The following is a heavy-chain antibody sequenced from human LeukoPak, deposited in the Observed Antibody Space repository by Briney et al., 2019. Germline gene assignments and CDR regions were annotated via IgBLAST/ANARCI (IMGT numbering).Heavy chain of an antibody. CDR2: IYYSGST. V-gene: IGHV4-59*01. CDR1: GGSISSYY. Sequence: SETLSLTCTVSGGSISSYYWSWIRQFPGKGLEWIGYIYYSGSTNYNPSLKSRVTISVDTSKNQFSLKLSSVTAADTAVYYCARVYYYDSSGYFDYWGQGTLVTVSS. CDR3: ARVYYYDSSGYFDY. D-gene: IGHD3-22*01. J-gene: IGHJ4*02.